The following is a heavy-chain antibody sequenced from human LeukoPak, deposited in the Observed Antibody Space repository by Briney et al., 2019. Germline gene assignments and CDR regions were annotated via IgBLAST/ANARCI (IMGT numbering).Heavy chain of an antibody. V-gene: IGHV1-24*01. CDR3: ATEGDSSLDS. Sequence: ASVKVSCKVSGYTLSELSTHWVRQAPGKGLEWMGGFDPEDGETIYTQKFQGRVTMTEDTSTDTAFMELSSLRSEDTAVYYCATEGDSSLDSWGQGTLVTVSS. J-gene: IGHJ4*02. D-gene: IGHD2-15*01. CDR2: FDPEDGET. CDR1: GYTLSELS.